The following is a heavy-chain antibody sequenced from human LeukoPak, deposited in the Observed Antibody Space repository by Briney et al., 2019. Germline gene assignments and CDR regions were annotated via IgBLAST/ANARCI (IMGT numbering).Heavy chain of an antibody. Sequence: PGGSLRLSCTASGFTFSGYGMHWVRQAPGMGLEWVAIISYDGSNTFYGDSVKGRFTISRDNSKKTLYLQMNSLRTEDTAVYYCARDQTAVIGVWGTIDYWGQGTLVTVSS. J-gene: IGHJ4*02. CDR3: ARDQTAVIGVWGTIDY. D-gene: IGHD1-14*01. V-gene: IGHV3-30*03. CDR2: ISYDGSNT. CDR1: GFTFSGYG.